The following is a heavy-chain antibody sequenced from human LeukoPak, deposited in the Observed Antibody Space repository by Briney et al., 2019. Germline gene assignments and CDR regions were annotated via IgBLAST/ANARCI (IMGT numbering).Heavy chain of an antibody. CDR3: ARGAFHYFDY. V-gene: IGHV3-30*02. D-gene: IGHD2-21*01. Sequence: GGSLRLSCAASGFTFSSYGMHWVRQAPGKGLEWVAFIRYDGSNKYYADSVKGRFTISRDNSKNTLYLQMNSLRAEDTAVYYCARGAFHYFDYWGQGTLVTVSS. J-gene: IGHJ4*02. CDR1: GFTFSSYG. CDR2: IRYDGSNK.